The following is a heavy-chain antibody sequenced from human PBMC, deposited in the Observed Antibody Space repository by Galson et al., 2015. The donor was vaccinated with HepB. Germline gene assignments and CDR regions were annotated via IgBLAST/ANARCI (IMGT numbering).Heavy chain of an antibody. D-gene: IGHD6-19*01. CDR1: GFTFSSYW. CDR3: ARRRTYSSGSVVDP. Sequence: SLRLSCAASGFTFSSYWMSWVRQAPGKGLEWVANIKQDGSEKYYVDSVKGRFTISRDNAKNSLYLQMNSLRVEDTAVYYCARRRTYSSGSVVDPWGQGTLVTVSS. V-gene: IGHV3-7*03. CDR2: IKQDGSEK. J-gene: IGHJ5*02.